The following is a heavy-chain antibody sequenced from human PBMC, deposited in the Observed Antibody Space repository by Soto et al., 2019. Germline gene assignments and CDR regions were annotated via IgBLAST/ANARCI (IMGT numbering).Heavy chain of an antibody. CDR3: ARDWEYYYDSSGYCKYGMDV. CDR2: IIPIFGTA. D-gene: IGHD3-22*01. V-gene: IGHV1-69*13. Sequence: ASVKVSCKASGCTFSSYAISWVRQARGQGLEWMGGIIPIFGTANYAQKFQGRVTITADESTSTAYMELSSLRSEETDVYYCARDWEYYYDSSGYCKYGMDVWGQGTTVTVSS. CDR1: GCTFSSYA. J-gene: IGHJ6*02.